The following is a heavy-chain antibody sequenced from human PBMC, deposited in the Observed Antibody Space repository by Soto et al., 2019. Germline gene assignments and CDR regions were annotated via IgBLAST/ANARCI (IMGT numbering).Heavy chain of an antibody. CDR3: ARVRLGAPTRYFDY. CDR1: GFTFSSYG. D-gene: IGHD1-26*01. Sequence: GGSLRLSCAASGFTFSSYGMHWVRQAPGKGLEWVAVIWYDGSNKYYADSVKGRFTISRDNSKNTLYLQMNSLRAEDTAVYYCARVRLGAPTRYFDYWGQGTLVTVS. V-gene: IGHV3-33*01. J-gene: IGHJ4*02. CDR2: IWYDGSNK.